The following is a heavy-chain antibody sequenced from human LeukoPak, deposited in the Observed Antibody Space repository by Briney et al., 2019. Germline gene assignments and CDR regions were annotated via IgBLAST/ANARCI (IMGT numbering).Heavy chain of an antibody. J-gene: IGHJ6*02. CDR1: GVTLSTYA. Sequence: AGGSLRLSCAASGVTLSTYAMSWARQAPGKGLEWVSAISGSGDSTYYGDSVKGRFTISRDNSKNTLYLQMNSLRAEDTAVYYCARGLGYDFWSGYYRDVWGQGTTVTVSS. CDR3: ARGLGYDFWSGYYRDV. D-gene: IGHD3-3*01. CDR2: ISGSGDST. V-gene: IGHV3-23*01.